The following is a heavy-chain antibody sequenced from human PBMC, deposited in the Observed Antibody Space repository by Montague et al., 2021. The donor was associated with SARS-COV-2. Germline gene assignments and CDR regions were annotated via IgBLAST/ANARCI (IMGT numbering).Heavy chain of an antibody. CDR3: ARHRCSDTNCYSTYYYGMDV. D-gene: IGHD2-2*01. Sequence: SETLSLTCMVSGASIRSYSWSWIRQPPGKGLEWIGYIHDSGSTEYNPSLESRVTISVDTPKNQISLRLTSVSAADTAVYYCARHRCSDTNCYSTYYYGMDVWGQGTTVTVSS. CDR1: GASIRSYS. CDR2: IHDSGST. J-gene: IGHJ6*02. V-gene: IGHV4-59*08.